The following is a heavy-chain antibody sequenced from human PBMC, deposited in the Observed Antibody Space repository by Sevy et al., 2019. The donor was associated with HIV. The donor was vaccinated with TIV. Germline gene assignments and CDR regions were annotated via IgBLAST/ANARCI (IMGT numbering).Heavy chain of an antibody. CDR2: ISDSGDTT. V-gene: IGHV3-23*01. D-gene: IGHD3-10*01. J-gene: IGHJ4*02. CDR3: AKLPSTVMFREKGY. CDR1: GFTFTNYA. Sequence: GGSLRLSCAASGFTFTNYAMNWVRQAPGKGLESVSGISDSGDTTHYAESVKGRFTISRDNSKNTVSLQMSSLRAEDTAIYYCAKLPSTVMFREKGYWGQGTRVTVSS.